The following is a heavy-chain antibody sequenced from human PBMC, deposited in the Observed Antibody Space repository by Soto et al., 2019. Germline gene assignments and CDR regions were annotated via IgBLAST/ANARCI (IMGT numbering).Heavy chain of an antibody. D-gene: IGHD6-13*01. J-gene: IGHJ5*02. CDR3: ARIVGQLVRWWFDP. Sequence: ASVKVSCKASGYTFTSYGISWVRQAPGQGLEWMGWISAYNGNTNYAQKLQGRVTMTTDTSTSTAYMELRSLRSDDTAVYYCARIVGQLVRWWFDPWGQGILVTVCS. CDR1: GYTFTSYG. V-gene: IGHV1-18*04. CDR2: ISAYNGNT.